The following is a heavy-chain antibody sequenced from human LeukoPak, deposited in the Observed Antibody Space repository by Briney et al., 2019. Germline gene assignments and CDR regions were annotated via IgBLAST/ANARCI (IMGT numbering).Heavy chain of an antibody. CDR3: ARTLYYDILTGYSPTPYYFDY. CDR1: GFTFSSYW. Sequence: GGSLRLSCAASGFTFSSYWVSWVRQAPGKGLEWVANIKQDGSEKYYVDSVKGRFTISRDNAKNSLYLQMNSLRAEDTAVYYCARTLYYDILTGYSPTPYYFDYWGQGTPVTVSS. D-gene: IGHD3-9*01. J-gene: IGHJ4*02. V-gene: IGHV3-7*03. CDR2: IKQDGSEK.